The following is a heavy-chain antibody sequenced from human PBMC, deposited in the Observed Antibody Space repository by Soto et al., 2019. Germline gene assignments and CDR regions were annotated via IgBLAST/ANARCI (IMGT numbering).Heavy chain of an antibody. J-gene: IGHJ6*02. D-gene: IGHD6-13*01. CDR2: ISYDGSNK. CDR3: ARGSPAEHKYYYYGMDV. V-gene: IGHV3-30-3*01. Sequence: QVQLVESGGGVVQPGRSLRLSCAASGFTFSSYAMHWVRQAPGKGLEWVAVISYDGSNKYYADSVKGRFTISRDNSKNTLYLQMNSLRAEDTAVYYCARGSPAEHKYYYYGMDVWGRGTTVTVSS. CDR1: GFTFSSYA.